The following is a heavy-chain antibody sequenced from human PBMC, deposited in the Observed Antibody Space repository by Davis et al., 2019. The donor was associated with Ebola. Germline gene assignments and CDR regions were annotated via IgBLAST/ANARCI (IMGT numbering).Heavy chain of an antibody. Sequence: GESLKISCAASGFTFGSYAMSWVRQAPGKGLEWVSAISDSGDSTYYADSVKGRFTISRDNSKNTLYLHMSSLRAEDTAVYYCAKEAETYYYDSSGYFTGRYFDYWDQGTLVTVSS. CDR3: AKEAETYYYDSSGYFTGRYFDY. CDR1: GFTFGSYA. J-gene: IGHJ4*02. CDR2: ISDSGDST. V-gene: IGHV3-23*01. D-gene: IGHD3-22*01.